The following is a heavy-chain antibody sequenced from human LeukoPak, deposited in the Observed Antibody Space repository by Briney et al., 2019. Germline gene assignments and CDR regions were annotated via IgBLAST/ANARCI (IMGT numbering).Heavy chain of an antibody. CDR3: AKDSWVATKVPSPFDY. Sequence: GGSLTLSCAASEFTFSGYGMHWVRQAPGKGLEWVSSIWYDGTNKYYADSVKGRFTISRDNSKKTLYLQMNSLRVEDTAVYYCAKDSWVATKVPSPFDYWGQGTLVTVSS. V-gene: IGHV3-30*02. CDR2: IWYDGTNK. D-gene: IGHD4/OR15-4a*01. CDR1: EFTFSGYG. J-gene: IGHJ4*02.